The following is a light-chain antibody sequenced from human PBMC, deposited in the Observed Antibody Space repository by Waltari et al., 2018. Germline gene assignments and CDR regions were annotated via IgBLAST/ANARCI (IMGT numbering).Light chain of an antibody. CDR2: GTS. CDR1: ETIGRS. J-gene: IGKJ3*01. Sequence: VLTQSPATLSLSPGERATLSCRASETIGRSLAWYQQRPGQAPRLLIYGTSNRATGIPARFSGSGSGTDFTLTISSLESEDFAVYYCQQRFNWIFTFGPGTKVDI. CDR3: QQRFNWIFT. V-gene: IGKV3-11*01.